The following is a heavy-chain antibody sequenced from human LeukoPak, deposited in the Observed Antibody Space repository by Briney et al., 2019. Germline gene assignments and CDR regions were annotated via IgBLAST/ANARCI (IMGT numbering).Heavy chain of an antibody. D-gene: IGHD3-3*01. CDR2: INLSGST. V-gene: IGHV4-34*01. J-gene: IGHJ5*02. CDR3: ARVGRITIFGVVRSRSNWFDP. Sequence: SETLSLTCAVYGGSFSGYYWSWIRQPPRKGLEWIGEINLSGSTNYNPSLKSRVTISVATSKNQFSLKLSSVTAADTAVYYCARVGRITIFGVVRSRSNWFDPWGQGTLVTVSS. CDR1: GGSFSGYY.